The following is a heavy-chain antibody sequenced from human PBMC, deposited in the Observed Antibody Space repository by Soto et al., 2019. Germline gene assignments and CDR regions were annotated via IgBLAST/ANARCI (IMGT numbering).Heavy chain of an antibody. D-gene: IGHD6-19*01. CDR3: AIGDSGWFLASGQDDAFDI. Sequence: GGSLRLSCAASGFTFSSYAMHWVRQAPGKGLEWVAVISYDGSNKYYADSVKGRFTISRDNSKNTLYLQMNSLRAEDTAVYYCAIGDSGWFLASGQDDAFDIWGQGTMVTVSS. CDR1: GFTFSSYA. J-gene: IGHJ3*02. CDR2: ISYDGSNK. V-gene: IGHV3-30-3*01.